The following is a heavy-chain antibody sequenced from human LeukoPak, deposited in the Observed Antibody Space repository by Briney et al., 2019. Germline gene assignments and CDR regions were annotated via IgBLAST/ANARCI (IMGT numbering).Heavy chain of an antibody. D-gene: IGHD3-9*01. CDR1: GGSISSYY. CDR3: ARTHYDILTGDNWFDP. CDR2: IDWDDDK. J-gene: IGHJ5*02. V-gene: IGHV2-70*18. Sequence: TLSLTCTVSGGSISSYYWSWSRQPPGKALEWLALIDWDDDKYYSTSLKTRLTISTDTSKNQVVLTMTKMDPVDTATYYCARTHYDILTGDNWFDPWGQGTLVTVSS.